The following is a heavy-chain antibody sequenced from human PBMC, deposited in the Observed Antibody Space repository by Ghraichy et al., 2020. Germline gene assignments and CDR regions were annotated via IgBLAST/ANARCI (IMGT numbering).Heavy chain of an antibody. Sequence: SQTLSLTCAVSGYSISSGYYWGWIRQPPGKGLEWIGSNYHSGSTYYNPSLKSRVTISVDTSKNQFSLKLSSVTAADTAVYYCATLYRASGWYGGAFDIWGQGTMVTVSS. CDR1: GYSISSGYY. D-gene: IGHD6-13*01. V-gene: IGHV4-38-2*01. CDR3: ATLYRASGWYGGAFDI. J-gene: IGHJ3*02. CDR2: NYHSGST.